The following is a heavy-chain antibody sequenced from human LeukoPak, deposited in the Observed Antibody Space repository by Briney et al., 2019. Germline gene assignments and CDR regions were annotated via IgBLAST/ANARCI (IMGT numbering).Heavy chain of an antibody. CDR1: GFTVSNNY. J-gene: IGHJ4*02. CDR3: AKILMVYPSDY. D-gene: IGHD2-8*01. CDR2: ISGSGGST. Sequence: GGSLRLSCVVSGFTVSNNYMSWVRQAPGKGLEWVSAISGSGGSTYYADSVKGRFTISRDNSKNTLYLQMNSLRAEDTAVYYCAKILMVYPSDYWGLGTLVTVSS. V-gene: IGHV3-23*01.